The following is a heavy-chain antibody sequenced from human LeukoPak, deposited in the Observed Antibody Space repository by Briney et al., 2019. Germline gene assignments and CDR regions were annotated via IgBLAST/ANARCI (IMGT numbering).Heavy chain of an antibody. CDR1: GFTFSSYS. CDR3: AKTLVPSGIYHEDFFDY. D-gene: IGHD1-26*01. J-gene: IGHJ4*02. V-gene: IGHV3-23*01. Sequence: PGGSLRLSCAASGFTFSSYSMNWVRQAPGKGLEWVTSISGSGVSTYYADSVRGRFTISRDISKNTLYLQMNSLRAEDTALYYCAKTLVPSGIYHEDFFDYWGQGTLVTVSS. CDR2: ISGSGVST.